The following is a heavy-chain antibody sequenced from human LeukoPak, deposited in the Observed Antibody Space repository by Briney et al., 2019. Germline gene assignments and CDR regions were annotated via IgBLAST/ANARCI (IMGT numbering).Heavy chain of an antibody. D-gene: IGHD3-10*01. CDR3: AKGLVRGPYYFDY. CDR1: GFTFDDYA. V-gene: IGHV3-43*02. J-gene: IGHJ4*02. CDR2: ISGDGGST. Sequence: GESLRLSCAACGFTFDDYAMHWVRQAPGKGLEWVSLISGDGGSTYYADSVKGRFTISRDNSKNSLYLQMNSLRTEDTASYYCAKGLVRGPYYFDYWGQGTLVTVSS.